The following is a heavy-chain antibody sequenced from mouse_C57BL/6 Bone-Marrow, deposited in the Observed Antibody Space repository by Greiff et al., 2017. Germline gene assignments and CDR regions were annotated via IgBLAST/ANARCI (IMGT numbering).Heavy chain of an antibody. CDR2: VYPRDGST. V-gene: IGHV1-85*01. CDR1: GYTFTSYD. CDR3: ARLGLDCSSEDWYFDV. J-gene: IGHJ1*03. Sequence: QVQLQQSGPELVKPGASVKLSCKASGYTFTSYDINWVKQRPGQGLEWIGWVYPRDGSTTYNEKFKGKATLTVDTSSSTAYMELHSLTSEDSAVSFCARLGLDCSSEDWYFDVGGTGTTVTVTA. D-gene: IGHD1-1*01.